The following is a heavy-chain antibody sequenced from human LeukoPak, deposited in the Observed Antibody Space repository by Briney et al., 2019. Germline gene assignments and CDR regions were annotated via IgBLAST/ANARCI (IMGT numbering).Heavy chain of an antibody. CDR1: GFTFTEYA. D-gene: IGHD3-3*01. Sequence: GGSLRLSCAASGFTFTEYAMTSVRQAPGKGLEWASAISGSGASTYYADSVRGRFTISRANSKNTLFLQMNSLRAADTAVYFCAKGPMLRFFPAHFYYMDVWGKGTTVTVSS. V-gene: IGHV3-23*01. CDR3: AKGPMLRFFPAHFYYMDV. CDR2: ISGSGAST. J-gene: IGHJ6*03.